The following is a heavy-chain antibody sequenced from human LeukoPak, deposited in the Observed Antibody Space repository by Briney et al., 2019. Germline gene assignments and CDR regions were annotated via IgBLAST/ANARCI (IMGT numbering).Heavy chain of an antibody. V-gene: IGHV3-11*01. Sequence: GGSLSLSCAASGFTFSDYYMAWIRQAPEKSLEWVSYISRSSSSKNYADSVRGRFFISRDNAKSSLYLQMNSQRAEDTAVYYCARVQSGYDHTPLDYWGEGTLVTVSS. CDR3: ARVQSGYDHTPLDY. D-gene: IGHD5-12*01. CDR2: ISRSSSSK. CDR1: GFTFSDYY. J-gene: IGHJ4*02.